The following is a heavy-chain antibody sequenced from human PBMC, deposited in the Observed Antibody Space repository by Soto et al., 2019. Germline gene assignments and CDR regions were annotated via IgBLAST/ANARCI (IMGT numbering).Heavy chain of an antibody. J-gene: IGHJ4*02. CDR2: INHSGST. CDR3: ARITWIQLWSIDY. D-gene: IGHD5-18*01. V-gene: IGHV4-34*01. CDR1: GGSFSGYY. Sequence: PSETLSLTCAVYGGSFSGYYWSWIRQPPGKGLEWIGEINHSGSTNYNPSLKSRVTISVDTSKNQFSLKLSSVTAADTAVYYCARITWIQLWSIDYWGQGTLVTVSS.